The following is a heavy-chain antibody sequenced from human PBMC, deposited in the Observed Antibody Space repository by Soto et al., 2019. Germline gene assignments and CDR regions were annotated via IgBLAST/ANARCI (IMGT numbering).Heavy chain of an antibody. D-gene: IGHD2-2*01. CDR2: MNPNRGYT. Sequence: QVQLVQSGAEVKKPGASVKVSCKDSGYTFNSYDINWVRQATGQGLEWRGWMNPNRGYTGYAQKFQGRGTMTRNTSISTADMELSSLRSEDTAVYYCARGYAHLYWGQGTLVTVSS. J-gene: IGHJ4*02. CDR3: ARGYAHLY. V-gene: IGHV1-8*01. CDR1: GYTFNSYD.